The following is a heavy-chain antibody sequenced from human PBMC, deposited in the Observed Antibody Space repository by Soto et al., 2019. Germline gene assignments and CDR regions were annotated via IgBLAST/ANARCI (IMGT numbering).Heavy chain of an antibody. J-gene: IGHJ4*02. Sequence: QVQLQESGPGLVKPSETLSLTCTVSGGSISNYYWSCIRQAPGKRLEWIGYIYYTTNYNPSLKSRVTISADTSKNQISLKLTSVTAADTAVYYCARTSPVAGGFDYWGQGTLVTVSS. D-gene: IGHD6-19*01. CDR1: GGSISNYY. CDR2: IYYTT. V-gene: IGHV4-59*01. CDR3: ARTSPVAGGFDY.